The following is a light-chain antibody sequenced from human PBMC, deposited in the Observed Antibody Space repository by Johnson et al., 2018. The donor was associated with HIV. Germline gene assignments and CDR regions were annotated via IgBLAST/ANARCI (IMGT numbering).Light chain of an antibody. CDR3: GTWDSSLSAGWV. CDR2: DNN. J-gene: IGLJ1*01. Sequence: QSVLTQPPSVSAAPGQKVTISCSGSSSNIGKNYVSWYQQLPGTAPKLLIYDNNKRPSGIPDRFSGSKSGTSATLGITGLQTGDEADYYCGTWDSSLSAGWVFGTGTKVTVL. CDR1: SSNIGKNY. V-gene: IGLV1-51*01.